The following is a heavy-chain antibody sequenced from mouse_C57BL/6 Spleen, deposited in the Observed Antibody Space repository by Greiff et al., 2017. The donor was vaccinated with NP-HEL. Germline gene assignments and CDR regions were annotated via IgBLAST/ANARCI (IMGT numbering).Heavy chain of an antibody. CDR3: ARPGSSYQAWFAY. CDR1: GYSFTGYY. CDR2: INPSTGGT. D-gene: IGHD1-1*01. J-gene: IGHJ3*01. Sequence: EVQLQQSGPELVKPGASVKISCKASGYSFTGYYMNWVKQSPEKSLEWIGEINPSTGGTTYNQKFKAKATLPVDKSSSTAYMQLKSLTSEDSAVYYCARPGSSYQAWFAYWGQGTLVTVSA. V-gene: IGHV1-42*01.